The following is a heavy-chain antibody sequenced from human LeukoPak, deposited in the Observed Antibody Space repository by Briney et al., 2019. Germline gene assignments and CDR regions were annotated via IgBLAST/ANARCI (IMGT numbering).Heavy chain of an antibody. CDR1: GYTFTSYG. D-gene: IGHD3-22*01. CDR3: ARARGYYDSSGYCFDY. V-gene: IGHV1-18*01. CDR2: TSAYNGNT. Sequence: ASVKVPCKASGYTFTSYGISWVRQAPGQGLEWMGWTSAYNGNTNYAQKLQGRVTMTTDTSTSTAYMELRSLRSDDTAVYYCARARGYYDSSGYCFDYWGQGTLVTVSS. J-gene: IGHJ4*02.